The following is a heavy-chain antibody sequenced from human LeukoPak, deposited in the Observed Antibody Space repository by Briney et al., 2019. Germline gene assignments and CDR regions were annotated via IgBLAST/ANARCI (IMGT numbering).Heavy chain of an antibody. CDR2: FDPEDGET. D-gene: IGHD3-10*01. CDR1: GYTLTELS. V-gene: IGHV1-24*01. J-gene: IGHJ4*02. Sequence: ASVKVSCKVSGYTLTELSMHWVRQAPGKGLEWMGGFDPEDGETIYAQKFQGRVTMTEVTSTDTAYMELSSLRSEDTAVYYCATDYGSGSFNYWGQGTLVTVSS. CDR3: ATDYGSGSFNY.